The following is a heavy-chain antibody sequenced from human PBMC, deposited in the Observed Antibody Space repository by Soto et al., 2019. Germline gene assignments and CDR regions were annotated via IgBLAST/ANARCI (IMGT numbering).Heavy chain of an antibody. D-gene: IGHD3-10*01. CDR3: AKDYQGLLWFGELLPLLDAFDI. CDR2: ISGSGGST. J-gene: IGHJ3*02. Sequence: GGSLRLSCAASGFTFSSCDMSWVRQAPGKGLEWVSAISGSGGSTYYADSVKGRFTISRDNSKNTLYLQMNSLRAEDTAVYYCAKDYQGLLWFGELLPLLDAFDIWGQGTMVTVSS. CDR1: GFTFSSCD. V-gene: IGHV3-23*01.